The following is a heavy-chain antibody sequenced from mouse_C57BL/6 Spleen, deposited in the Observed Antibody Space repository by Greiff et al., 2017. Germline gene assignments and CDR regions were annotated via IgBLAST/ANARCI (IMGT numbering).Heavy chain of an antibody. V-gene: IGHV1-64*01. CDR3: ERKRPSDSYAMVY. CDR2: IHPNSGST. J-gene: IGHJ4*01. Sequence: VQLQQPGAELVKPGASVKLSCKASGCTFTSYWMHWVKQRPGQGLEWIGMIHPNSGSTNYNEQFQSNATLTADKSSSTAYMQLSSLTSEDSAVYYCERKRPSDSYAMVYWGKGTSVTVSS. CDR1: GCTFTSYW.